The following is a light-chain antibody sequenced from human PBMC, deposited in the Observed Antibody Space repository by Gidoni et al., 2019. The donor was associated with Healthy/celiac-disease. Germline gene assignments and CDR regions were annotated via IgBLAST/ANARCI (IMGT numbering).Light chain of an antibody. CDR2: DAS. CDR1: QSVSSY. CDR3: QQRSNWPSIT. J-gene: IGKJ5*01. V-gene: IGKV3-11*01. Sequence: EIVLTHSPATLSLSPGERATLSCRTSQSVSSYLAWYQQKPGQAPRLLIYDASNRATGIPARFSGSGSGTDVTITISSLEPEDFAVYYCQQRSNWPSITFGQGTRLEIK.